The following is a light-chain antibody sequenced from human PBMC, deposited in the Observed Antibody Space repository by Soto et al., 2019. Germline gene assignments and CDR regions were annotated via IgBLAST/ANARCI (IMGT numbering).Light chain of an antibody. J-gene: IGLJ2*01. CDR1: SSNIGAGYD. CDR2: GNS. CDR3: AAWDDSLNGRL. Sequence: QPVLTQPPSVSGAPGQRVTISCTGSSSNIGAGYDVHWYQQLPGTAPKLLIYGNSNRPSGVPDRFSGSKSGTSASLAITGLQAEDEADYYCAAWDDSLNGRLFGGGTQLTVL. V-gene: IGLV1-40*01.